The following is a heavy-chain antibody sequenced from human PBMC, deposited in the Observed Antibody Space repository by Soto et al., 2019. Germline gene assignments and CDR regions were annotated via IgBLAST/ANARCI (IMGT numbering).Heavy chain of an antibody. Sequence: SETLSLTCTVSGGSISSSSYYWGWIRQPPGKGLEWIGSIYYSGSTYYNPSLKSRVTISVDTSKNQFSLKLSSVTAADTAVYYCARIPDIVVVVAATGPYWGQGTLVTVSS. CDR2: IYYSGST. J-gene: IGHJ4*02. CDR3: ARIPDIVVVVAATGPY. CDR1: GGSISSSSYY. V-gene: IGHV4-39*01. D-gene: IGHD2-15*01.